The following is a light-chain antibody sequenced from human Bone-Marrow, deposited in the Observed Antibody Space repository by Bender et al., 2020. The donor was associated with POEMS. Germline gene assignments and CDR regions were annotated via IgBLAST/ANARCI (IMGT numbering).Light chain of an antibody. V-gene: IGLV2-11*01. CDR3: SSYTSSSTLL. CDR1: SSDVGAYFY. CDR2: NVN. Sequence: QSALTQPRSVSGSPGQSVTISCTGTSSDVGAYFYVSWYQLHPGKAPKLIIYNVNYRPSGVSDRFSGSKSGNTASLTISGLQAEDEADYYCSSYTSSSTLLFGGGTRLTVL. J-gene: IGLJ2*01.